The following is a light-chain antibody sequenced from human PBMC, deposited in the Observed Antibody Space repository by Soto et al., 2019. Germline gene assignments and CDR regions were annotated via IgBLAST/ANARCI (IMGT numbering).Light chain of an antibody. V-gene: IGKV3-20*01. Sequence: EIVLTQSPGTLSLSPGERATLSCRTSRSDRNTYLAWYQQKPGQAPRLLIYGASSRATGIPDRFSGSGSGTDFTLTISRLEPEDVAVYYCQQYGASPPVYAFGQGTNLEIK. CDR2: GAS. CDR3: QQYGASPPVYA. CDR1: RSDRNTY. J-gene: IGKJ2*01.